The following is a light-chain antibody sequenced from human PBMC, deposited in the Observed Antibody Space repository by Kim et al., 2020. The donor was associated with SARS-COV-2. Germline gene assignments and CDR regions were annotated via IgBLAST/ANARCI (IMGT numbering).Light chain of an antibody. Sequence: SELTQDPAMSVALGQTVRITCQGDSLRTYYASWYQQKPGQAPVLVIYGQNNRPSGIPDRVSGSRSGNTSSLTITGAQAEDEADYYCNSRDNSGNQVFGGGTQLTVL. V-gene: IGLV3-19*01. J-gene: IGLJ3*02. CDR2: GQN. CDR3: NSRDNSGNQV. CDR1: SLRTYY.